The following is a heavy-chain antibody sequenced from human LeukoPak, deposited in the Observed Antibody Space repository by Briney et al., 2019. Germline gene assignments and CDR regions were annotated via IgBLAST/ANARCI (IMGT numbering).Heavy chain of an antibody. CDR3: ARTKQQLADYYYYYYMDV. D-gene: IGHD6-13*01. CDR2: NYYSGST. J-gene: IGHJ6*03. Sequence: SETLSLTCTVSGGSISSYYWSWIRQPPGKGLEWIGYNYYSGSTNYNPSLKSRVTISVDTSKNQFSLKLSSVTAADTAVYYCARTKQQLADYYYYYYMDVWGKGTTVTVSS. CDR1: GGSISSYY. V-gene: IGHV4-59*01.